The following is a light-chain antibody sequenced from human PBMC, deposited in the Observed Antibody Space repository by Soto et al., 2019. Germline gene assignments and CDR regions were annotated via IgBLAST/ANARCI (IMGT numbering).Light chain of an antibody. CDR2: GVT. V-gene: IGLV2-14*03. J-gene: IGLJ3*02. Sequence: QSALTQPASMSGSPGQSITISCTGNSGDVGFYDFVSWYQQHPGKVPRLIIYGVTKRPSGVSHRFSGSKSGNTASLTISGLQVEDEADYSCASYTGSSTHVFGGGTKLTVL. CDR3: ASYTGSSTHV. CDR1: SGDVGFYDF.